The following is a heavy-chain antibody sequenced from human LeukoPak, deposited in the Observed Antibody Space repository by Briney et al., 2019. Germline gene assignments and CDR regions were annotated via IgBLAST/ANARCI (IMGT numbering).Heavy chain of an antibody. J-gene: IGHJ4*02. V-gene: IGHV3-23*01. D-gene: IGHD6-19*01. Sequence: PGGSLRLSCAASGFTFSSYAMSWVRQAPGKGLEWVSVISDSGSLTYYADSVKGRFTISRDNSKNTLFLQMNGLRAEDTAVYYCAKDARRTNGWYFFDYWGQGTLVTVSS. CDR1: GFTFSSYA. CDR3: AKDARRTNGWYFFDY. CDR2: ISDSGSLT.